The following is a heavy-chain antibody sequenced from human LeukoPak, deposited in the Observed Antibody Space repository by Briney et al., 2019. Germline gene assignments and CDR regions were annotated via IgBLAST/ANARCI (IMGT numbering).Heavy chain of an antibody. CDR2: INPNSGAT. Sequence: ASVKVSCKASGYTFTGYYMHWVRQAPGQGLEWMGWINPNSGATNYAQKFQGRVTMTRDTSISTAYMELSRLRSDDTAVYYCARGQIAARRTGWFDPWGQGTLVTVSS. J-gene: IGHJ5*02. V-gene: IGHV1-2*02. D-gene: IGHD6-6*01. CDR3: ARGQIAARRTGWFDP. CDR1: GYTFTGYY.